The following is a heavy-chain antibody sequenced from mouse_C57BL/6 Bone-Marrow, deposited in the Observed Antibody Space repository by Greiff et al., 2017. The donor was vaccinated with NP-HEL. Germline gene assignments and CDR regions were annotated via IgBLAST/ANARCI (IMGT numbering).Heavy chain of an antibody. Sequence: VQLKQSGPVLVKPGASVKMSCKASGYTFTDYYMNWVKQSHGKSLEWIGVINPYNGGTSYNQKFKGKATLTVDKSSSTAYMELNSLTSEDSAVYYCARFFITTVVATTDYWGQGTTLTVSS. V-gene: IGHV1-19*01. CDR1: GYTFTDYY. CDR2: INPYNGGT. D-gene: IGHD1-1*01. J-gene: IGHJ2*01. CDR3: ARFFITTVVATTDY.